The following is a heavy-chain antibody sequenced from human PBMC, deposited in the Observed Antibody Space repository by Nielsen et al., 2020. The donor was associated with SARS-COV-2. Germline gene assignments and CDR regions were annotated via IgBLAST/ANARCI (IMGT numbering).Heavy chain of an antibody. D-gene: IGHD3-22*01. CDR1: GYTFTSYG. CDR3: AREFDSSGSLDY. V-gene: IGHV1-18*01. J-gene: IGHJ4*02. CDR2: ISAYNGNT. Sequence: ASVKVSCKASGYTFTSYGISWVRQAPGQGLEWMGWISAYNGNTSYAQKFQGRVTMTRDTSTSTVYMELSSLRSEDTAVYYCAREFDSSGSLDYWGQGTLVTVSS.